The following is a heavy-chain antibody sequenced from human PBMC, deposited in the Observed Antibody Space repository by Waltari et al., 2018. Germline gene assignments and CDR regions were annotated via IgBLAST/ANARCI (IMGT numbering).Heavy chain of an antibody. V-gene: IGHV3-23*01. CDR1: GFTFRNYA. Sequence: QLLDSGGDLAQPGGSLRLPCEASGFTFRNYAITWVRQAPGRGLEWVCAMSGAGTTYYADAVKGRCTLSRDNSKNTLQLQMNSLRPEDSAVYFCTRGDFWTGSYTDAYAMDVWGHGTTVTVSS. CDR2: MSGAGTT. D-gene: IGHD3-3*01. J-gene: IGHJ6*02. CDR3: TRGDFWTGSYTDAYAMDV.